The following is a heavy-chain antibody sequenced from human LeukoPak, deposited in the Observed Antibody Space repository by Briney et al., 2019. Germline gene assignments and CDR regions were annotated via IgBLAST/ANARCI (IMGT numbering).Heavy chain of an antibody. CDR1: GFTFSNYG. CDR2: ITGSGGST. J-gene: IGHJ4*02. CDR3: ARDERLLSFLK. D-gene: IGHD3-3*01. Sequence: GGSLRLSCAASGFTFSNYGLSWVRQAPGKGLEWVSGITGSGGSTYYADSVRGRFPISRDNSKNTLYLQMNSLRAEDTAIYYCARDERLLSFLKWGQGTLVTVSS. V-gene: IGHV3-23*01.